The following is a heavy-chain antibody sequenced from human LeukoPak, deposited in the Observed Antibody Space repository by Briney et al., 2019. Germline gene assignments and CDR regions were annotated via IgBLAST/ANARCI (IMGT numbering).Heavy chain of an antibody. D-gene: IGHD1-1*01. CDR1: GFTFSSYA. V-gene: IGHV3-23*01. CDR3: ARDLAERRNS. Sequence: GGSLRLSCAASGFTFSSYAMTWVRQAPGKGLECVSAISDTGADTYYADSVKGRFTISRDNARNSLFLQMSSLRAEDTAVYFCARDLAERRNSWGQGTLVTVSS. CDR2: ISDTGADT. J-gene: IGHJ4*02.